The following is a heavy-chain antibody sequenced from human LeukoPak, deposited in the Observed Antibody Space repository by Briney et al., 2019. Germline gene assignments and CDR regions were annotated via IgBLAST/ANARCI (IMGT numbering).Heavy chain of an antibody. CDR3: ARDLPPFCSGGSCYAYFDN. CDR2: ISYDGSNK. CDR1: GFTFSSYA. J-gene: IGHJ4*02. D-gene: IGHD2-15*01. V-gene: IGHV3-30*04. Sequence: GGSLRLSCAASGFTFSSYAMHWVRQAPGKGLEWVAVISYDGSNKDYADSVKGRFTISRDNSNNTLYVQMNSLRSEDTAVYYCARDLPPFCSGGSCYAYFDNWGQGTLVTVSS.